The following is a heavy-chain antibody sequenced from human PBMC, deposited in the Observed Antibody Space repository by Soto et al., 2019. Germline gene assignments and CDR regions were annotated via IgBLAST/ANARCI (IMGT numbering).Heavy chain of an antibody. CDR1: VDSLHSGAYY. CDR2: VYHTGST. Sequence: SGVRSVTCTISVDSLHSGAYYLTGIRQSPGRGLEWIGHVYHTGSTNYNPSLSSRLTISLDTSKNQFSLTLRSVNAVDTGVYYCAKSSGGDGYSHWGQGTLVTVSS. J-gene: IGHJ4*02. V-gene: IGHV4-61*08. D-gene: IGHD2-15*01. CDR3: AKSSGGDGYSH.